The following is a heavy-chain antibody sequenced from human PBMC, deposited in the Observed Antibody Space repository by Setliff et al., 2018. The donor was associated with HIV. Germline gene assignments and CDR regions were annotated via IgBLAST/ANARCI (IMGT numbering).Heavy chain of an antibody. Sequence: PSETLSLTCSVSGGVSGGDMGVHDWSWIRQPPGKGLEWIGYIYDNEKTFYNPSLKSRVTITVDTSKNQFSLKLSSVTAADTAVYYCARGYRVTTATYYFDYWGQGTLVTVSS. V-gene: IGHV4-61*08. CDR1: GGVSGGDMGVHD. CDR2: IYDNEKT. D-gene: IGHD4-4*01. CDR3: ARGYRVTTATYYFDY. J-gene: IGHJ4*02.